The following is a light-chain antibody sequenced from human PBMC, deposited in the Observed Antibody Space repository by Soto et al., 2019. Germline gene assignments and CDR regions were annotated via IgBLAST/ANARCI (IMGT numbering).Light chain of an antibody. V-gene: IGLV2-14*01. CDR3: CSYTTTYTLV. CDR1: STDIGTYNS. Sequence: QSALTQPASVSGSPGRSITISCTGTSTDIGTYNSVSWYQHHPGKAPKLLIFEVIDRPSRVSDRFSGSKSGNTASLTISSLQFEDEADYYCCSYTTTYTLVFGGGTKLTVL. J-gene: IGLJ3*02. CDR2: EVI.